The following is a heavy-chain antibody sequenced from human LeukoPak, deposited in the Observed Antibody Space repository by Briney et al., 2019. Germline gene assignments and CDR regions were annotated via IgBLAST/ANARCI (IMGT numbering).Heavy chain of an antibody. CDR1: GGSISSSSYY. D-gene: IGHD5-18*01. CDR3: ARVSRRGIQLWERDAFDI. Sequence: SETLSLTCTVSGGSISSSSYYWSWIRQPPGKGLEWIGYIYYSGSTNYNPSLKSRVTISVDTSKNQFSLKLSSVTAADTAVYYCARVSRRGIQLWERDAFDIWGQGTMVTVSS. V-gene: IGHV4-61*01. CDR2: IYYSGST. J-gene: IGHJ3*02.